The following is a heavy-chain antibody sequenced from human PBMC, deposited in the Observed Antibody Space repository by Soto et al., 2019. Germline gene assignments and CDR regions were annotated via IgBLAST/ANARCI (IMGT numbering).Heavy chain of an antibody. D-gene: IGHD5-12*01. V-gene: IGHV3-21*01. CDR3: ARDRGRYYYYGIDV. Sequence: GGSLRLSCAASGFTFSSYSMNWVRQAPGKGLEWVSSISSSSSYIYYADSVKGRFTISRDNAKNSLYLQMNSLRAEDTAVYYCARDRGRYYYYGIDVWGQGTTVTFSS. CDR1: GFTFSSYS. J-gene: IGHJ6*02. CDR2: ISSSSSYI.